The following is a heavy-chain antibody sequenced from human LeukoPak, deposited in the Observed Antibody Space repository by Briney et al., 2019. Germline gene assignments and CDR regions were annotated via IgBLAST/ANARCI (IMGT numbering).Heavy chain of an antibody. D-gene: IGHD3-10*01. CDR2: INHSGST. J-gene: IGHJ4*02. Sequence: PSETLSLTCAVYSGSFNGYYWTWIRQPPGKGLEWIGEINHSGSTNYNPSLKSRVTISVDTSKNQFSLKLSSVTAADTAVYYCARQRMVRGVIDYWGQGTLVTVSS. CDR1: SGSFNGYY. V-gene: IGHV4-34*01. CDR3: ARQRMVRGVIDY.